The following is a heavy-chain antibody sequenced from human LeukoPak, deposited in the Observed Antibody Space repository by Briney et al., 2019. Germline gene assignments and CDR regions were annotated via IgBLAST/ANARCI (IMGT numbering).Heavy chain of an antibody. V-gene: IGHV1-8*03. Sequence: ASVKVSCKASGYTFTSYDINWVRQATGQGLEWMGWMNPNSGNTGYAQKFQGRVTITRNTSISTAYMELSSLRSEDTAVYYCARVGTTVTTIDYWGQGTLVTVSS. CDR3: ARVGTTVTTIDY. CDR2: MNPNSGNT. CDR1: GYTFTSYD. J-gene: IGHJ4*02. D-gene: IGHD4-17*01.